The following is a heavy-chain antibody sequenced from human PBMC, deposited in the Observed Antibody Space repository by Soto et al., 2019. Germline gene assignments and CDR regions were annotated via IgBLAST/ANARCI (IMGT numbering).Heavy chain of an antibody. V-gene: IGHV3-23*01. CDR3: ARHEYYYDSSGYYLWNWFDP. CDR1: GFTFSSYA. D-gene: IGHD3-22*01. CDR2: ISGSGGST. J-gene: IGHJ5*02. Sequence: GGSLRLSCAASGFTFSSYAMSWVRQAPGKVLEWVSAISGSGGSTFYADSVKGRFTISRDNSKNTLYLQMNSLRAEGTAVYYCARHEYYYDSSGYYLWNWFDPWGQGTLVTVSS.